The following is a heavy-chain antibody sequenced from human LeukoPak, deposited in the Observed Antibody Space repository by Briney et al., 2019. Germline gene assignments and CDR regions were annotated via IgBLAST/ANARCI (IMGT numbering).Heavy chain of an antibody. CDR1: GFTFSSYA. CDR3: ARGIPYCGGDCYLGHLDF. V-gene: IGHV3-7*03. J-gene: IGHJ4*02. D-gene: IGHD2-21*02. CDR2: IKQDGSEK. Sequence: PGGSLRLSCAASGFTFSSYAMSWVRQAPGKGLEWVANIKQDGSEKYYVDSVKGRFTISRDNAKNSLYLQMNSLRAEDTAVYYCARGIPYCGGDCYLGHLDFWGQGTLVTVSS.